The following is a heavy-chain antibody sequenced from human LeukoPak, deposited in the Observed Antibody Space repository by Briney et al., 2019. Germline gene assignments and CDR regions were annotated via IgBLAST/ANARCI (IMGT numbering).Heavy chain of an antibody. CDR2: IYYSGST. Sequence: SETLSLTCTVSGGSISSSSYYWGWIRQPPGKGLEWIGSIYYSGSTYYNPSLKSRVTISVDTSKNQFSLKLSSVTAADTAVYYCARYGGWGDYWGQGTLVTVSS. J-gene: IGHJ4*02. D-gene: IGHD6-19*01. V-gene: IGHV4-39*01. CDR3: ARYGGWGDY. CDR1: GGSISSSSYY.